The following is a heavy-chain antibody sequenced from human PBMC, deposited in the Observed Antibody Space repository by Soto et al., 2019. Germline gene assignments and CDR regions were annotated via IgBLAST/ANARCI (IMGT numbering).Heavy chain of an antibody. CDR1: GYTFTSYG. CDR2: ISAYNGNT. D-gene: IGHD3-10*01. Sequence: ASVKVSCKASGYTFTSYGISWVRQAPGQGLEWKGWISAYNGNTNNAQKHQGRVTMTTDTSTSTAYMELRSLRSDDTTVYYCAHGRGGDAFDIWGQGTMVTVSS. V-gene: IGHV1-18*01. J-gene: IGHJ3*02. CDR3: AHGRGGDAFDI.